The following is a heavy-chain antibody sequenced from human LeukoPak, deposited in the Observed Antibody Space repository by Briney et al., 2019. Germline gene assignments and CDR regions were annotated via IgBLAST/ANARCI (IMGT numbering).Heavy chain of an antibody. D-gene: IGHD4-23*01. V-gene: IGHV3-74*01. CDR3: ARPGTVVTRGAFDI. CDR1: GFTFSSYW. CDR2: ISGDGSST. Sequence: GGSLRLSCAASGFTFSSYWMHWVRQAPGKGLVWVSRISGDGSSTSYADSVRGRFTISRDNAKNTLYLQMNSLRAEDTAVYYCARPGTVVTRGAFDIWGQGTMVTVSS. J-gene: IGHJ3*02.